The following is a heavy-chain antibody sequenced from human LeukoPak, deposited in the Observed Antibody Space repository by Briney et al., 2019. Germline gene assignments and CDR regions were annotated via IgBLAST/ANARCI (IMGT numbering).Heavy chain of an antibody. J-gene: IGHJ4*02. D-gene: IGHD3-10*01. CDR1: GVSFSGYY. Sequence: SETLSLTCAVYGVSFSGYYWSWIRQPPGKGLEWIGEINHSGSTNYNPSPKSGVTISVATSKNQCSLKVSSMTAADTAVYYCARGPDTMVRGVIHYWGQGTLVTVSS. CDR2: INHSGST. CDR3: ARGPDTMVRGVIHY. V-gene: IGHV4-34*01.